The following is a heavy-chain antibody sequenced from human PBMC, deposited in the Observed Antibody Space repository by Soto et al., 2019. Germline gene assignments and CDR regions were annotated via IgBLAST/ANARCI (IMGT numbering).Heavy chain of an antibody. J-gene: IGHJ4*02. D-gene: IGHD5-12*01. Sequence: QVQLVQSGDEVKKPGSSVKVSCKASGDTFTNHVFNWVRQAPGQGLEWMGGIISLFGTPNYSRRFQGRVTVTADESKATSSMELSSLRSDDTAVYYCARDLGSGYDGGDYWGQGTLVTVSS. CDR1: GDTFTNHV. CDR2: IISLFGTP. CDR3: ARDLGSGYDGGDY. V-gene: IGHV1-69*12.